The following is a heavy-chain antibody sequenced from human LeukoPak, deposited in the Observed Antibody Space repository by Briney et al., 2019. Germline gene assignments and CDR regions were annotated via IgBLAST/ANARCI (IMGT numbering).Heavy chain of an antibody. D-gene: IGHD3-10*02. CDR2: IYYAGNT. CDR1: GGSISSSSHY. V-gene: IGHV4-39*01. J-gene: IGHJ5*02. Sequence: TSETLSLTCTVSGGSISSSSHYWAWIRQSPGKGLAWIGSIYYAGNTYYNPSFQSRVTISVDTSKNQFSLKVNSVTAADTAIYYCARHDGESYYGRWFDPWGQGTLVTVSS. CDR3: ARHDGESYYGRWFDP.